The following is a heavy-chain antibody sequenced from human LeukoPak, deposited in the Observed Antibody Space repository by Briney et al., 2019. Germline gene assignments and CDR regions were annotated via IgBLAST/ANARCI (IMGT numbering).Heavy chain of an antibody. J-gene: IGHJ4*02. D-gene: IGHD3-22*01. CDR1: GGTFSSYA. CDR2: IIPIFGTA. CDR3: ARAYYDTLLPDY. Sequence: ASVKVSCKASGGTFSSYAISWVRQAPGQGLEWMGGIIPIFGTANYAQKFQGRVTITADESTSTAYMELSSLRSEDTAVYYCARAYYDTLLPDYWGQGTLVTVSS. V-gene: IGHV1-69*13.